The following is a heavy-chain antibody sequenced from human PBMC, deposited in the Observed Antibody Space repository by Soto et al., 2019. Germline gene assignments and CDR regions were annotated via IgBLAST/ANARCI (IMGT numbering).Heavy chain of an antibody. D-gene: IGHD6-13*01. CDR1: GGTFSSYA. J-gene: IGHJ6*02. V-gene: IGHV1-69*06. CDR2: IIPIFGTA. Sequence: SVKVSCKASGGTFSSYAISWVRQAPGQGLEWMGGIIPIFGTANYAQKFQGRVTITADKSTSTAYMELSSLRSEDTAVYYCARVAAAGTGAYYYYYGMDVWGQGTTVTVSS. CDR3: ARVAAAGTGAYYYYYGMDV.